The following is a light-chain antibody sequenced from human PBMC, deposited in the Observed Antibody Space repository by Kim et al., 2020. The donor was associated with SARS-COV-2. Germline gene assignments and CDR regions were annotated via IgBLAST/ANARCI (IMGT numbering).Light chain of an antibody. CDR1: QSVSRNY. CDR2: GAS. J-gene: IGKJ1*01. CDR3: QQYSSSPAT. Sequence: SPGERAPLSCRASQSVSRNYSAWYQQKPGQAPRLLIYGASSRATGIPDRFSGSGSGTDFTLTITRLEPEDFAVYYCQQYSSSPATFGQGTKVEVK. V-gene: IGKV3-20*01.